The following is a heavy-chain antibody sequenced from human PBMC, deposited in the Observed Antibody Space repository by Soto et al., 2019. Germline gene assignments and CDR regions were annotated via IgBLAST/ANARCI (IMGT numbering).Heavy chain of an antibody. CDR2: IKQDGSEK. CDR1: GFTFSSYW. CDR3: AREGAKDYDFWSPSPGGFDP. D-gene: IGHD3-3*01. Sequence: GGSLRLSCAASGFTFSSYWMSWVRQAPVKGLEWVANIKQDGSEKYYVDSVKGRFTISRDNAKNSLYLQMNSLRAEDTAVYYCAREGAKDYDFWSPSPGGFDPWGQGTLVTVSS. V-gene: IGHV3-7*01. J-gene: IGHJ5*02.